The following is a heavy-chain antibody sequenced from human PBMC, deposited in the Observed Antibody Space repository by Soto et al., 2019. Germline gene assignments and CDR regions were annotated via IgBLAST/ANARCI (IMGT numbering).Heavy chain of an antibody. V-gene: IGHV3-49*04. CDR1: GFIFRDHA. J-gene: IGHJ4*02. CDR3: IRGQAGGSYGDY. CDR2: IRSNIYGATT. D-gene: IGHD1-26*01. Sequence: GGSLRLSCTASGFIFRDHAMIWVRQAPGIGLESVGFIRSNIYGATTEYAASVKGRFTISRDDSKAIAYLQMNSLKVEDTAVYFCIRGQAGGSYGDYWGQGALVTVSS.